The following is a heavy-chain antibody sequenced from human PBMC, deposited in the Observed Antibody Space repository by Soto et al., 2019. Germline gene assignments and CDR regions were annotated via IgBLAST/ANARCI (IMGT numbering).Heavy chain of an antibody. CDR2: IIPIFGTA. Sequence: ASVKVSCKASGGTFSSYAISWVRQAPGQGLEWMGGIIPIFGTANYAQKFQGRVTISADESTSTAYMELSSLRSEDTAVYYCARDHYDSSGYYRNDAFDIWGQGTMVTVSS. V-gene: IGHV1-69*13. CDR3: ARDHYDSSGYYRNDAFDI. CDR1: GGTFSSYA. D-gene: IGHD3-22*01. J-gene: IGHJ3*02.